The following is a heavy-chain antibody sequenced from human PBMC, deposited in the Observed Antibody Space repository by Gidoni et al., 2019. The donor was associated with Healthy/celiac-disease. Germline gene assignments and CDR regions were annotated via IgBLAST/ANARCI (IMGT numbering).Heavy chain of an antibody. CDR2: IYSGGST. D-gene: IGHD6-19*01. J-gene: IGHJ4*02. CDR3: ARDGVESSGWYGGGGY. CDR1: GFPVSSNY. V-gene: IGHV3-53*01. Sequence: EVQLVESGGGLIQPGGSLRLSCSASGFPVSSNYMSWVRQAPGKGLEWVSVIYSGGSTYYADSVKGRFTISRDNSKNTLYLQMNSLRAEDTAVYYCARDGVESSGWYGGGGYWGQGTLVTVSS.